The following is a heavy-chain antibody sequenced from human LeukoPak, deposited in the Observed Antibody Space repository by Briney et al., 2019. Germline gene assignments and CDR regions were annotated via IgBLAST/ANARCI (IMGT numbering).Heavy chain of an antibody. J-gene: IGHJ3*02. D-gene: IGHD2-2*02. CDR3: ARSYCSNTSCYIYAFDI. V-gene: IGHV7-4-1*02. CDR2: INTNTGNP. Sequence: ASVKVSCKASGYTFTSYAMNWVRQAPGQGLEWMGWINTNTGNPTYAQGFTGRFVFSLDTSVSTAYLQISSLKAEDTAVYYCARSYCSNTSCYIYAFDIWGQGTMVTVSS. CDR1: GYTFTSYA.